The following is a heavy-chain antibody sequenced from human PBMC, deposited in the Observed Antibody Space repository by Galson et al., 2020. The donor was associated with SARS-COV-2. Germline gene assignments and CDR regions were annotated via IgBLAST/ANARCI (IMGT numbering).Heavy chain of an antibody. CDR2: ISYDGSNK. CDR3: AKDRYFDWXXSXXXP. D-gene: IGHD3-9*01. Sequence: GGSLRLSCAASGFTFSSYGMHWVRQAPGKGLEWVAVISYDGSNKYYADSVKGRFTISRDNSKNTLYLQMNSLRAEDTAVYYCAKDRYFDWXXSXXXPWGQGTLVTVSS. J-gene: IGHJ5*02. CDR1: GFTFSSYG. V-gene: IGHV3-30*18.